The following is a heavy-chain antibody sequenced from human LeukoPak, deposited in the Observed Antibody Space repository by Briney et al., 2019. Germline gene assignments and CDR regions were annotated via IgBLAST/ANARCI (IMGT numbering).Heavy chain of an antibody. CDR2: INPSHGST. CDR3: ARDPPSATIYYKYFDY. J-gene: IGHJ4*02. D-gene: IGHD3-10*01. Sequence: ATVKVSCKASGYXFTSYYMHWVRQAPGQGLEWMGIINPSHGSTTYAQKFQGRVTMTRDTSTSTVYMELGSLRSEDTALYYCARDPPSATIYYKYFDYWGQGTLVTVSS. CDR1: GYXFTSYY. V-gene: IGHV1-46*01.